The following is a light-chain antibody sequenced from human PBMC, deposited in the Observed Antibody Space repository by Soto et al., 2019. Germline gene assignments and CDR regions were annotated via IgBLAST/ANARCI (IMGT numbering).Light chain of an antibody. J-gene: IGLJ1*01. V-gene: IGLV2-14*01. CDR2: DVS. CDR1: SSDVGGYNY. Sequence: QSALTQPASVSGSPGQSITISCTGTSSDVGGYNYVSWYQQHPGKAAKLMIYDVSNRPSGVSNRFSGSKSGNTASLTISGLQAEDEADYYCSSYTSSSVVFGTGTKLTVL. CDR3: SSYTSSSVV.